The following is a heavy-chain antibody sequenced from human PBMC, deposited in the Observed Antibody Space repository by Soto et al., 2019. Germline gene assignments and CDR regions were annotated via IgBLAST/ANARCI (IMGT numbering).Heavy chain of an antibody. J-gene: IGHJ4*02. CDR1: GFTFSSYG. CDR2: ISYDGSNK. V-gene: IGHV3-30*18. D-gene: IGHD4-17*01. CDR3: AKGHYGDYSSVLAF. Sequence: PGGSLRLSCAASGFTFSSYGMHWVRQAPGKGLEWVAVISYDGSNKYYADSVKGRFTISRDNSKNTLYLQMNSLRAEDTAVYYCAKGHYGDYSSVLAFWGQGTLVTVSS.